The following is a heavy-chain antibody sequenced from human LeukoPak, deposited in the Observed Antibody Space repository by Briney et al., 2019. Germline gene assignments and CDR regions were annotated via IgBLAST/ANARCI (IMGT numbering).Heavy chain of an antibody. CDR3: ATLADY. CDR1: GFTFSSYA. J-gene: IGHJ4*02. CDR2: ISYDGSNK. Sequence: PGVSLRLSCAASGFTFSSYAMHWDRQAPGKGLEWVAVISYDGSNKYYADSVKGRFTISRDNSKNTLYLQMNSLRAKDTAVYYCATLADYWGQGTLVTVSS. V-gene: IGHV3-30*17.